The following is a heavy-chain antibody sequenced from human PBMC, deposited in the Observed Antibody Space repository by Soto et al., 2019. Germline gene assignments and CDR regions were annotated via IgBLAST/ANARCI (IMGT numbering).Heavy chain of an antibody. Sequence: GGSLRLSCAASGFTFSSYWMHWVRQAPGKGLVWVSRINSDVSSTSYADSVKGRFTISRDNAKNTLYLQMNSLRAEDTAVYYCARGGTDYDILTGYGMDVWGQGTTVTVS. V-gene: IGHV3-74*01. CDR1: GFTFSSYW. D-gene: IGHD3-9*01. J-gene: IGHJ6*02. CDR2: INSDVSST. CDR3: ARGGTDYDILTGYGMDV.